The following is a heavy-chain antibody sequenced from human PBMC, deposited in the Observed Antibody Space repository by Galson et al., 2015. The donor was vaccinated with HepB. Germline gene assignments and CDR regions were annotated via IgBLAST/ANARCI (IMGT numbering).Heavy chain of an antibody. Sequence: SLRLSCAASGFTFSSYGMHWVRQAPGKGLEWVAVIWYDGSNKYYADSVKGRFTISRDNSKNTLYLQMNSLRAEDTAVYYCAREGGGSGSYQIGPDYYYYYGMDVWGQGTTVTVSS. CDR2: IWYDGSNK. CDR3: AREGGGSGSYQIGPDYYYYYGMDV. D-gene: IGHD3-10*01. CDR1: GFTFSSYG. V-gene: IGHV3-33*01. J-gene: IGHJ6*02.